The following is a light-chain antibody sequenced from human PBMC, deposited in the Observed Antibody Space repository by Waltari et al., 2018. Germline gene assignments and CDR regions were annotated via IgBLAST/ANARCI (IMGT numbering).Light chain of an antibody. CDR3: QQSYSTPRT. CDR1: QSISSY. J-gene: IGKJ2*01. CDR2: AAS. V-gene: IGKV1-39*01. Sequence: DIQMTQSPSSLSASVGHSVTITCRASQSISSYLNWYQQKPGKAPKLLIYAASRLQSGVPSRFSGSGSGTDFTLTISSLQPEDFATYYCQQSYSTPRTFGQGTKLEIK.